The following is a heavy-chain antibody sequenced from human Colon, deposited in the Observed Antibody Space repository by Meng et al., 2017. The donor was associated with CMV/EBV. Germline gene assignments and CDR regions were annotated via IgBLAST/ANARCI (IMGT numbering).Heavy chain of an antibody. D-gene: IGHD1-20*01. V-gene: IGHV3-23*01. CDR3: VKGGITAATAY. CDR2: ISGYGGST. J-gene: IGHJ4*02. Sequence: GESLKISCVPSGFNFNAYAMSWVRQAPGKGLEWVSTISGYGGSTYYADSVKGRFTISRDSSLYLQMSSLRVEDTAVYFCVKGGITAATAYWGQGTLVTVSS. CDR1: GFNFNAYA.